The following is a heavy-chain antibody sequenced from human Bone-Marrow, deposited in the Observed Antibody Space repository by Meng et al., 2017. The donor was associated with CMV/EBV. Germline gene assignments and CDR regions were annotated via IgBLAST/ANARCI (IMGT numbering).Heavy chain of an antibody. Sequence: ASVKVSCKTSGYTFTGYYIHWVRQAPGQGLEWMGWINPNSGDTNCTRKFQGSVTMARDTSISTAYMELSRLTSVDTAVYYCARGPATGDFDYWGQGTLVTVSS. CDR2: INPNSGDT. D-gene: IGHD7-27*01. V-gene: IGHV1-2*02. J-gene: IGHJ4*02. CDR1: GYTFTGYY. CDR3: ARGPATGDFDY.